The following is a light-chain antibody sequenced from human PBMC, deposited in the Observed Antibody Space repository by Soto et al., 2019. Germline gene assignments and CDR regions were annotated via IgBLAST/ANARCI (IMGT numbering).Light chain of an antibody. CDR3: QQRDIWPWT. CDR2: DAS. V-gene: IGKV3-11*01. J-gene: IGKJ1*01. Sequence: EIVVTQSPATLSLSPGERATLSCRASQDVSRYLAWYQQKPGQSPRLLIYDASNRATGIPARFSGSGSGTDFTLTISSLEPEDFAVYYCQQRDIWPWTLGQGTKVDIK. CDR1: QDVSRY.